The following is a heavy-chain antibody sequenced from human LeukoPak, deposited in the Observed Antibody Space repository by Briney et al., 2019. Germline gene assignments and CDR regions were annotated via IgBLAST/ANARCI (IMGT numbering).Heavy chain of an antibody. J-gene: IGHJ4*02. V-gene: IGHV4-59*02. CDR3: ARETYYYDSSGYIDY. CDR1: GGSVSSYY. CDR2: IYYSGST. Sequence: SETLSLTCTVSGGSVSSYYWSWIRQPPGKGLEWIGYIYYSGSTNYNPSLKSRVTISVDTSKNQFSLKLSSVTAADTAVYYCARETYYYDSSGYIDYWGQGTLVTVSS. D-gene: IGHD3-22*01.